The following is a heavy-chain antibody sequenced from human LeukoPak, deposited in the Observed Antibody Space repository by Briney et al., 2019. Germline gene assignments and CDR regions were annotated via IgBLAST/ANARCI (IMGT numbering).Heavy chain of an antibody. CDR3: ARGPGLLGYSSSSMSEYFQH. CDR2: IIPIFGTA. D-gene: IGHD6-6*01. Sequence: SVTVSCKASEGTFSSYAISWVRQAPGQGLEWMGGIIPIFGTANYAQKFQGRVTITADESTSTAYMELSSLRSEDTAVYYCARGPGLLGYSSSSMSEYFQHWGQGTLVTVSS. J-gene: IGHJ1*01. CDR1: EGTFSSYA. V-gene: IGHV1-69*13.